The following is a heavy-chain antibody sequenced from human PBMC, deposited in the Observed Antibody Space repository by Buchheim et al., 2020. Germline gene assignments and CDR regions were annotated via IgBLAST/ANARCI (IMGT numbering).Heavy chain of an antibody. D-gene: IGHD2-21*02. Sequence: EVQLVESGGGLVKPGGSLRLSCAASGFPFTNAWMNWVRQAPGKGLEWVGRIKSKTDGGTTDYAVPVRGRFTISRDDSKDTLYLQMNSLNTEDTAVYYCTTGLTVTAKYCALDYWGQGTL. V-gene: IGHV3-15*07. CDR3: TTGLTVTAKYCALDY. CDR2: IKSKTDGGTT. CDR1: GFPFTNAW. J-gene: IGHJ4*02.